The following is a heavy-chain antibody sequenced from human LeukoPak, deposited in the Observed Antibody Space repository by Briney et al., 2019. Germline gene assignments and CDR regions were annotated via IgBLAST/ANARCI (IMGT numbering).Heavy chain of an antibody. Sequence: SETLSLTCAVYGGSFSGYYWSWIRQPPGKGLEWIGEINHSGSTNYNPSLKSRVTISVDTSKNQFSLKLSSVTAADTAVYYCARRRLLGYCSGGSCFDFDFWGQGTLVTVSS. CDR3: ARRRLLGYCSGGSCFDFDF. CDR1: GGSFSGYY. CDR2: INHSGST. J-gene: IGHJ4*02. D-gene: IGHD2-15*01. V-gene: IGHV4-34*01.